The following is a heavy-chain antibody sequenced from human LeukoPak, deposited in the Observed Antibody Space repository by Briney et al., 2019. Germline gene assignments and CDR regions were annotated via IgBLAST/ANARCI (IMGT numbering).Heavy chain of an antibody. CDR2: IYYSGRT. D-gene: IGHD4-17*01. CDR3: ARAWGYGDYGPIDY. CDR1: GGSISSYY. Sequence: SETLSLTCTVSGGSISSYYWNWIRQPPGKGLEWIGYIYYSGRTNYNPSLKSRVTISVDTSKNQFSLKLSSVTAADTAVYYCARAWGYGDYGPIDYWGQGTLVTVSS. V-gene: IGHV4-59*01. J-gene: IGHJ4*02.